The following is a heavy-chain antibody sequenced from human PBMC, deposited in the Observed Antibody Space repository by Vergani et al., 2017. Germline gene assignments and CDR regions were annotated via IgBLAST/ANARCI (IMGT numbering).Heavy chain of an antibody. D-gene: IGHD3-3*01. Sequence: EVQLLESGGGLVQPGGSLRLSCAASGFTFSSYAMSWVRQAPGKGLEWVSSISSSSSYIYYADSVKGRFTISRDNAKNSLYLQMNSLRAEDTAVYYCARASGGDYDFWSGFQSFLDYWGQGTLVTVSS. V-gene: IGHV3-21*01. CDR3: ARASGGDYDFWSGFQSFLDY. CDR1: GFTFSSYA. J-gene: IGHJ4*02. CDR2: ISSSSSYI.